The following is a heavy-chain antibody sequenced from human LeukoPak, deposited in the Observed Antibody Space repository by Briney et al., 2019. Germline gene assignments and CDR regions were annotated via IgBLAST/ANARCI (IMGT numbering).Heavy chain of an antibody. CDR3: ARRSGGDCYSKMGLDL. Sequence: PETLSLTCIVSGGFISNSIYYWAWIRQPPGEGLEWIGSIHYSGKTYYYPSLKSRVTMSVDTSKNQFSLKLSSVTAADTAVYYCARRSGGDCYSKMGLDLWGQGTVVTVSS. CDR1: GGFISNSIYY. J-gene: IGHJ5*02. D-gene: IGHD2-21*02. V-gene: IGHV4-39*01. CDR2: IHYSGKT.